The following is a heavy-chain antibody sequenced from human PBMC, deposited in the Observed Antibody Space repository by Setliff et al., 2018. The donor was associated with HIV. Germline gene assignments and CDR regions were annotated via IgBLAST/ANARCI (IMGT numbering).Heavy chain of an antibody. V-gene: IGHV3-48*04. D-gene: IGHD2-8*02. CDR3: ARVFWYGLPQIYYYMDV. CDR1: GFTFSSYS. Sequence: GGSLRLSCAASGFTFSSYSMNWVRQAPGKGPEWVSCISSTGYTIYYADSVKGRFTISRDNAKNSLYLQMNSLRVEDTAVYYCARVFWYGLPQIYYYMDVWGKGTTVTVSS. J-gene: IGHJ6*03. CDR2: ISSTGYTI.